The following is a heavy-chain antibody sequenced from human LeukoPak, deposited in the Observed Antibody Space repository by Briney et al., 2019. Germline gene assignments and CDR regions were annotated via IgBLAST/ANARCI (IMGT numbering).Heavy chain of an antibody. V-gene: IGHV4-4*07. Sequence: PSGSLTLSCAASGGSISGYSWSWVRQAPGKGLEWVGRVYTSGNTSYDPSFKSRVTMSIDTSKKQSSLKLSSVTAADTAVYYGARDIPAGPWGQGTLVTVSS. CDR2: VYTSGNT. J-gene: IGHJ5*02. CDR3: ARDIPAGP. CDR1: GGSISGYS. D-gene: IGHD3-10*01.